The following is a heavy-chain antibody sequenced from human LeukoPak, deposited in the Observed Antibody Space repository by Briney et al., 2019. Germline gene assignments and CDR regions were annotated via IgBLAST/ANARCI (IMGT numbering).Heavy chain of an antibody. CDR3: AELGISMIGGV. CDR2: ISSSGSTI. Sequence: GGSLRLSCAASGFTFSSYEMNWVRQAPGKGLEWVSYISSSGSTIYYADSVKGRFTISRDNAKNSLYLQMNSLRAEDTAVYYCAELGISMIGGVWGKGTTVTTSS. V-gene: IGHV3-48*03. J-gene: IGHJ6*04. CDR1: GFTFSSYE. D-gene: IGHD3-10*02.